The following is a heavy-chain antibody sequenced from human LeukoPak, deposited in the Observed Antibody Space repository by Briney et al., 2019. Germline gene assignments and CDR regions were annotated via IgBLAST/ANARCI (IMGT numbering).Heavy chain of an antibody. CDR2: IIPIFGTA. D-gene: IGHD3-22*01. CDR3: ARLPYYYDSSGYMD. CDR1: GGTFSSYA. V-gene: IGHV1-69*05. J-gene: IGHJ4*02. Sequence: SVKVSCKASGGTFSSYAISWVRQAPGQGLEWMGRIIPIFGTANYPQKFQGRVTITTDESTSTAYMELSSLRSEDTAVYYCARLPYYYDSSGYMDWGQGTLVTVSS.